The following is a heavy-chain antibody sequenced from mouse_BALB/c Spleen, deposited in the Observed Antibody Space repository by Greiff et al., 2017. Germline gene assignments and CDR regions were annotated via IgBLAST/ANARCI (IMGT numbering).Heavy chain of an antibody. Sequence: EVKVEESGGGLVKPGGSLKLSCAASGFTFSSYAMSWVRQTPEKRLEWVASISSGGSTYYPDSVKGRFTISRDNARNILYLQMSSLRSEDTAMYYCARGKVTTVVAHWYFDVWGAGTTVTVSS. CDR1: GFTFSSYA. CDR3: ARGKVTTVVAHWYFDV. D-gene: IGHD1-1*01. J-gene: IGHJ1*01. CDR2: ISSGGST. V-gene: IGHV5-6-5*01.